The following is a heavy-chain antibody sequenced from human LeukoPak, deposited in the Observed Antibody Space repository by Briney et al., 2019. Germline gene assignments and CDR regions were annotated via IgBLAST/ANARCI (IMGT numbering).Heavy chain of an antibody. CDR3: ARETTVTDS. J-gene: IGHJ5*01. CDR2: INPNSGGT. D-gene: IGHD4-17*01. Sequence: GASVKVSCKTSGYTFSNYGISWVRQAPGQGLEWLGWINPNSGGTNYAQKFQGRAAMTRDTSISTAYMELSRLRSDDTAVYYCARETTVTDSWGQGTLVTVSS. V-gene: IGHV1-2*02. CDR1: GYTFSNYG.